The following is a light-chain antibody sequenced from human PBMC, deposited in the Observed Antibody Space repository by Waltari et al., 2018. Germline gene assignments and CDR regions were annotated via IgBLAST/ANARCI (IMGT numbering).Light chain of an antibody. Sequence: QSALTQPASVSGSPGQSITISCNGTSSDVGGYNYVFWYQHHPGKAPKLMIYDVNKRPSGVSDRFSGSKSGNTASLTISGLQTEDEADYYCTSYTSSSTYVFGIGTKVTVL. J-gene: IGLJ1*01. CDR2: DVN. V-gene: IGLV2-14*03. CDR3: TSYTSSSTYV. CDR1: SSDVGGYNY.